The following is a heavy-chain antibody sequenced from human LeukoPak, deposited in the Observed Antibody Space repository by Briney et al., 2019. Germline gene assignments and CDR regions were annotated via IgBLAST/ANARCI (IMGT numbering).Heavy chain of an antibody. V-gene: IGHV1-8*01. D-gene: IGHD6-19*01. CDR2: MNPNSGNI. CDR3: ARKYSSGWKLSVFQH. J-gene: IGHJ1*01. Sequence: ASVKVSCKASGYTFTSYDINWVRQATGQGLEWMGWMNPNSGNIGYAQKFQGRVTMTRNTSISTAYMELSSLRSEDTAVYYCARKYSSGWKLSVFQHWGQGTLVTVSS. CDR1: GYTFTSYD.